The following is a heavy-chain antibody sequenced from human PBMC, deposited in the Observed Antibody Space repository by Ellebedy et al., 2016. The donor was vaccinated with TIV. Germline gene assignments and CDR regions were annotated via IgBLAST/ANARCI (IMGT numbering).Heavy chain of an antibody. CDR1: GFTFSDYY. Sequence: GESLKISXAASGFTFSDYYMSWIRQAPGKGLEWVSYISSSGSTIYYADSVKGRFTITRDNAKNSLYLQMNRLRAEDTAVYYCARDQGYYGGGVDYWGQGTLVTVSS. CDR3: ARDQGYYGGGVDY. CDR2: ISSSGSTI. D-gene: IGHD3-22*01. V-gene: IGHV3-11*01. J-gene: IGHJ4*02.